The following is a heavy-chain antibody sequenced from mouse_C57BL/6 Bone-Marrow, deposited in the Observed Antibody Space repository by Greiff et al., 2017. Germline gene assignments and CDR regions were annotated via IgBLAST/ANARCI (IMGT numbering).Heavy chain of an antibody. D-gene: IGHD2-3*01. J-gene: IGHJ4*01. CDR3: GRNDGYYVWAMDY. CDR2: IYPGSGST. Sequence: QVQLQQPGAELVKPGASVKLSCKASGYTFTSYWITWVKQRPGQGLEWIGDIYPGSGSTTYNEKFKSKATLTVDTSSSTAYMQLSSLTSEDSAVYYYGRNDGYYVWAMDYWGQGTSVTVSS. CDR1: GYTFTSYW. V-gene: IGHV1-55*01.